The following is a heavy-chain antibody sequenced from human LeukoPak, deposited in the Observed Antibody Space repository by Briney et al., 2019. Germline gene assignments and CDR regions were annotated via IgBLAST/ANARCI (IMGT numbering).Heavy chain of an antibody. Sequence: ASVKVSCKASGYTFTGYYIHWVRQAPGQGLEWMGWINPNSGDTNYAQKFQGRVTMTRDTSISTAYMELSRLRSDDTAVYYCATGIVATISGFDDSGQGTLVTVSS. J-gene: IGHJ4*02. CDR1: GYTFTGYY. CDR3: ATGIVATISGFDD. CDR2: INPNSGDT. V-gene: IGHV1-2*02. D-gene: IGHD5-12*01.